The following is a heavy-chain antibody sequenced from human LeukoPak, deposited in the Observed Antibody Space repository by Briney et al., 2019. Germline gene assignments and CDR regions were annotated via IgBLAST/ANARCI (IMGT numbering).Heavy chain of an antibody. J-gene: IGHJ4*02. CDR2: ISYDGSNK. V-gene: IGHV3-30*04. D-gene: IGHD5-24*01. CDR3: ASRTGGCYNPFDY. CDR1: GFTFSSFP. Sequence: PGGSLRLSCAASGFTFSSFPMHWVRQAPGKGLEWVAVISYDGSNKYYADSVKGRFTISRDNSKNTLYLQMNSLRAEDTAVYYCASRTGGCYNPFDYWGQGTLVTVSS.